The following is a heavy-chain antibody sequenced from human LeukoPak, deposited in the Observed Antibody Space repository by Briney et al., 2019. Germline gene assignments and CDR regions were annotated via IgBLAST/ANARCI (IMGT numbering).Heavy chain of an antibody. Sequence: PGGSLRLSCAACGFTFSDHYMSWLRQAPGKGREWVSYISSSGNIIYYADSVKGRFTISRDNAKNSLYLQMSSLRGEDTAVYYCARELDDSSGYYKPFDYWGQGTRVTVSS. V-gene: IGHV3-11*04. D-gene: IGHD3-22*01. CDR1: GFTFSDHY. J-gene: IGHJ4*02. CDR2: ISSSGNII. CDR3: ARELDDSSGYYKPFDY.